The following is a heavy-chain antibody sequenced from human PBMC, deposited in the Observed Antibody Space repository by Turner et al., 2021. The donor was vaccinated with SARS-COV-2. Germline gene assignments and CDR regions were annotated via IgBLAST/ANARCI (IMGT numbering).Heavy chain of an antibody. CDR1: GYTFTSYG. CDR2: ISAYNGYT. V-gene: IGHV1-18*01. Sequence: QVQLVQSGAEVKKPGSSLKVSCTASGYTFTSYGISWVRQAPGQGLEWMGWISAYNGYTNYAQKLQGRGTMTTDTATSTAYMELRSLRSDDTAVYYCARAYGSGSYGHYYGMDVWGQGTTVTVSS. CDR3: ARAYGSGSYGHYYGMDV. J-gene: IGHJ6*02. D-gene: IGHD3-10*01.